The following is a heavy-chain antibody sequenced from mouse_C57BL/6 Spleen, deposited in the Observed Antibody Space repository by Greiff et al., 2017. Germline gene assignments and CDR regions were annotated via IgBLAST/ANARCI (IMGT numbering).Heavy chain of an antibody. CDR1: GFSFNTYA. CDR2: IRSKSNNYAT. Sequence: EVKGVESGGGLVQPKGSLKLSCAASGFSFNTYAMNWVRQAPGKGLEWVARIRSKSNNYATYYADSVKDRFTISRDDSESMLYLQMNNLKTEDTAMYYCVRGDYDLAYWGQGTLVTVSA. J-gene: IGHJ3*01. V-gene: IGHV10-1*01. CDR3: VRGDYDLAY. D-gene: IGHD2-4*01.